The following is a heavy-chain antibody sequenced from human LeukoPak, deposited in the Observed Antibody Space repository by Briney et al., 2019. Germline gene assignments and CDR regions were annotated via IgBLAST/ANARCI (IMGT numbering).Heavy chain of an antibody. Sequence: SETLSLICTVSGGSISSGSYYWSWLRQPAGKGLDRIVRIYTSGSTNYNPSVKSRATISVATSNNQFSLTPSSVTAPDKAAYYCARETHSGSDPPYYFDYWGQGTLVTVSS. D-gene: IGHD1-26*01. CDR2: IYTSGST. CDR1: GGSISSGSYY. V-gene: IGHV4-61*02. J-gene: IGHJ4*02. CDR3: ARETHSGSDPPYYFDY.